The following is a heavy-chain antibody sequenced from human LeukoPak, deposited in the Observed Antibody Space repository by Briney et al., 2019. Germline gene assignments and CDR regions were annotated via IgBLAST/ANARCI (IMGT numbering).Heavy chain of an antibody. Sequence: GGSLRLSCAASGFTFSDYYMSWIRQAPGQGLEWVSYISGGSSNIYYADSLKGRFTVSRDNAKNSLYLLMNSLRAEDTAVYYCARRGSGRHFDFWGQGTLVTVSS. J-gene: IGHJ4*02. CDR2: ISGGSSNI. D-gene: IGHD2-15*01. CDR3: ARRGSGRHFDF. V-gene: IGHV3-11*01. CDR1: GFTFSDYY.